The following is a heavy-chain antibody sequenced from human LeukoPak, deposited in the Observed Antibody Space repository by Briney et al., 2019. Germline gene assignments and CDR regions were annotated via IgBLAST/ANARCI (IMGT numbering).Heavy chain of an antibody. V-gene: IGHV6-1*01. Sequence: SQTLSLTCAISGDSVSSNSAAWNWIRQSPSRGLEWLGRTYYRSKWYNDYAVSVRSRITINPDTSKNQFSLQLNSVTPEDTAVCYCARDPSHGWEPPVRAFDIWGQGTMVTVSS. D-gene: IGHD1-26*01. CDR1: GDSVSSNSAA. CDR2: TYYRSKWYN. CDR3: ARDPSHGWEPPVRAFDI. J-gene: IGHJ3*02.